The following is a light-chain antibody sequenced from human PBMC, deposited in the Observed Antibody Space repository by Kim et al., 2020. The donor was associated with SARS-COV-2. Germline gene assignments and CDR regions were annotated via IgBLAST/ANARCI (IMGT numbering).Light chain of an antibody. V-gene: IGKV3-11*01. CDR1: QSVSSY. J-gene: IGKJ4*01. CDR3: QQRSNWPT. CDR2: DAS. Sequence: EIVLTQSPATLSLSPGERATLSCRASQSVSSYLAWYQQKPGQAPRLLIYDASNRATGIPARFSGSGSETDFTLTISSLEPEDFAVYYCQQRSNWPTFGGGTKVDIK.